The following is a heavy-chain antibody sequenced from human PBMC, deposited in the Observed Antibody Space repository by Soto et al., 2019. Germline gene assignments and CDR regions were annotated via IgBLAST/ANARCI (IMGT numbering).Heavy chain of an antibody. J-gene: IGHJ1*01. Sequence: SETLSLTCTVSGGSISSDDYYWSWIRQAPGRGLEWIGYIHSSGSIYYNPSLKRRATMSIDTAGNQFSLKVSPVTVADTAVYYCARDLDGLHDDTSGPFPRPGWGQGTLVTVSS. CDR3: ARDLDGLHDDTSGPFPRPG. CDR2: IHSSGSI. CDR1: GGSISSDDYY. D-gene: IGHD3-22*01. V-gene: IGHV4-30-4*01.